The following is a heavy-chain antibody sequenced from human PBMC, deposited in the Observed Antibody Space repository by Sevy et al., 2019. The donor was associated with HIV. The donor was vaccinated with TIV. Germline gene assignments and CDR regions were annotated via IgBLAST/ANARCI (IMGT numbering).Heavy chain of an antibody. Sequence: GGSLRLSCAASGFTFSDYYMSWIRQAPGKGLEWVSAISGSGGSTYYADSVKGRFTISRDNSKNTLYLQMNSLRAEDTAVYYCAKDLGYCSGGSCSTTFDYWGQGTLVTVSS. D-gene: IGHD2-15*01. CDR3: AKDLGYCSGGSCSTTFDY. CDR2: ISGSGGST. V-gene: IGHV3-23*01. J-gene: IGHJ4*02. CDR1: GFTFSDYY.